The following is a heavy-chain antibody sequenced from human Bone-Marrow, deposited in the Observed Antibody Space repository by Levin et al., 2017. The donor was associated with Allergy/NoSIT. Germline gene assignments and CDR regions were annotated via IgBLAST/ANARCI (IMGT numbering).Heavy chain of an antibody. V-gene: IGHV1-69*13. CDR3: ARDGLGYCNNDDCLDAFDI. D-gene: IGHD2/OR15-2a*01. Sequence: ASVKVSCKASGGTLNRNIFSWVRQAPGQGLEWVGGIIPIYNTPKIAQKFQDRVTIIAEDSTGTGYMELSSLTSEDTAVYYCARDGLGYCNNDDCLDAFDIWGQGTVVTVSS. J-gene: IGHJ3*02. CDR1: GGTLNRNI. CDR2: IIPIYNTP.